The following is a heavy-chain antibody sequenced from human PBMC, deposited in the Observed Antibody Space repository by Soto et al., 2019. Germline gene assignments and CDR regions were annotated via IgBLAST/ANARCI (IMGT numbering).Heavy chain of an antibody. CDR3: AKGEQWLDSSSY. CDR1: GFTFSSYS. V-gene: IGHV3-21*01. CDR2: ISSSSSYI. J-gene: IGHJ4*02. D-gene: IGHD6-19*01. Sequence: LRLSCAASGFTFSSYSMNWVRQAPGKGLEWVSSISSSSSYIYYADSVKGRFTISRDNAKNSLYLQMNSLRAEDTAVYYCAKGEQWLDSSSYWGQGTLVTVSS.